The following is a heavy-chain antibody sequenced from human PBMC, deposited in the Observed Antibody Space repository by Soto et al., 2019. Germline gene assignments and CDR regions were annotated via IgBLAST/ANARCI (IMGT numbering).Heavy chain of an antibody. J-gene: IGHJ4*02. D-gene: IGHD1-26*01. Sequence: PSETLSLTCTVSGGSISSSSYYWGWIRQPPGKGLEWIGSIYYSGSTYYNPSLKSRVTISVDTSKNQFSLKLSSVTAADTAVYYCARHSPDPLVGATNKYHSDYWGRRTMVAV. V-gene: IGHV4-39*01. CDR3: ARHSPDPLVGATNKYHSDY. CDR1: GGSISSSSYY. CDR2: IYYSGST.